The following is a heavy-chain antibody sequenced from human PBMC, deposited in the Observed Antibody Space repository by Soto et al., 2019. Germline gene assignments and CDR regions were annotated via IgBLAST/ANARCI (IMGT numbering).Heavy chain of an antibody. Sequence: RASVKVSCKGSGGTFNRYTITWVRQAPGQGLEWMGRIIPMFGIASYAQKFQGRVTITADESTSTAYMELSSLRSEDTAVYYCARSLTIFGVVAPPTDYYYGMDVWG. V-gene: IGHV1-69*02. CDR2: IIPMFGIA. D-gene: IGHD3-3*01. CDR3: ARSLTIFGVVAPPTDYYYGMDV. CDR1: GGTFNRYT. J-gene: IGHJ6*02.